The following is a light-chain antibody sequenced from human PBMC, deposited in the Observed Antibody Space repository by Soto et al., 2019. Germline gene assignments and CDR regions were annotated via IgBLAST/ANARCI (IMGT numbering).Light chain of an antibody. J-gene: IGKJ3*01. V-gene: IGKV1-8*01. CDR3: QQYYSYPRVT. CDR2: AAS. Sequence: AIRMTQSPSPLSASTGDRVTITCRASQGISSYLAWYQQKPGKAPKLLIYAASTLQSGVPSRFSGSGSGTDFTLTISCLQSEDFSTYYCQQYYSYPRVTFGPGTKVDI. CDR1: QGISSY.